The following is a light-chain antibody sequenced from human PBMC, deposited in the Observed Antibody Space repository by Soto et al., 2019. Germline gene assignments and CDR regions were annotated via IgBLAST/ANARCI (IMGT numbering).Light chain of an antibody. CDR2: DVS. V-gene: IGLV2-11*01. CDR3: CSYAGSYTFDV. CDR1: SSDVGGYNY. Sequence: QSALTQPRSVSGSPGQSVTISCTGTSSDVGGYNYVSRYQQHPGKAPKLMIYDVSKRPSGVPDRFSGSKSGNTASLTISGLQAEDEADYYCCSYAGSYTFDVFGTGTQVTVL. J-gene: IGLJ1*01.